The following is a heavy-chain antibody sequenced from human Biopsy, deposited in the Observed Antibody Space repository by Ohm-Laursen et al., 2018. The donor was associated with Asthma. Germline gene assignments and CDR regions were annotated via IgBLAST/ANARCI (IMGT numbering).Heavy chain of an antibody. CDR2: IFSNDAK. CDR3: ARVHYYDSTGYGADS. V-gene: IGHV2-26*01. CDR1: GAYIGTPDY. D-gene: IGHD3-22*01. J-gene: IGHJ4*02. Sequence: QTLSLTCTVSGAYIGTPDYHWSWIRQSPGKGLEWLGHIFSNDAKAYSTSLKSRLTISKDTSKGQVVLTMTNMNPVDTATYYCARVHYYDSTGYGADSWGPGTLVTVSS.